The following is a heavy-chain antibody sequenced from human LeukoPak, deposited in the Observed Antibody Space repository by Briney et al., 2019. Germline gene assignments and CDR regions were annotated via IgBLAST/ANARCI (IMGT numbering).Heavy chain of an antibody. Sequence: SETLSLTCAVYGGSFSGYYWSWIRQPPGKGLEWIGEINHSGSTNYNPSLKSRVTISVDTSKNQFSLKLSSVTAADTAVYYCARGRGIAVYWGQGTLVTVSS. V-gene: IGHV4-34*01. CDR2: INHSGST. CDR1: GGSFSGYY. CDR3: ARGRGIAVY. D-gene: IGHD6-19*01. J-gene: IGHJ4*02.